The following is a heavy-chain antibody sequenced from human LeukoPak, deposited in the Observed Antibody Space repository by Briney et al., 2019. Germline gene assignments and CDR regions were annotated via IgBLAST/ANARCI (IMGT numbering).Heavy chain of an antibody. D-gene: IGHD2-2*02. J-gene: IGHJ4*02. V-gene: IGHV2-70*11. CDR1: GFSLSTSGMC. CDR2: IDWDDDK. Sequence: SGPTLVNPTQTLTLTCTFSGFSLSTSGMCVSWIRQPPGKALEWLARIDWDDDKYYSTSLKTRLTFSKDTSKNQVVLTMTNMDPVDTATYYCAQGGLYAVWDYWGQGILVTVSS. CDR3: AQGGLYAVWDY.